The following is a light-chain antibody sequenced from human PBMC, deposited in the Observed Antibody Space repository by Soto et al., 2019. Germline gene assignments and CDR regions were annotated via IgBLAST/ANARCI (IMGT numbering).Light chain of an antibody. CDR3: AAWDDSLNAFYV. V-gene: IGLV1-44*01. CDR2: DNH. J-gene: IGLJ1*01. CDR1: RSNCGSNT. Sequence: QSVLTQPPSVSGTPGQRDTISCSGRRSNCGSNTVNWYQDLPGTAPKLLVYDNHHRPSGGAERFSGSKSGTSASLAISGLQSEHDAEYSCAAWDDSLNAFYVFGTGTKVTVL.